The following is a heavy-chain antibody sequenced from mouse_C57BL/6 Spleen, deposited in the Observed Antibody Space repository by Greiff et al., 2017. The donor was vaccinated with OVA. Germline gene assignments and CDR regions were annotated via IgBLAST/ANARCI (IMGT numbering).Heavy chain of an antibody. CDR3: ARRTMITKGFDY. CDR2: IDPSDSYT. Sequence: QVQLQQSGAELVKPGASVKLSCKASGYTFTSYWMQWVKQRPGQGLEWIGEIDPSDSYTNYNQKFKGKATLTVDTSSSTAYMQLSSLTSEDSAVYYCARRTMITKGFDYWGQGTTLTVSS. V-gene: IGHV1-50*01. D-gene: IGHD2-4*01. J-gene: IGHJ2*01. CDR1: GYTFTSYW.